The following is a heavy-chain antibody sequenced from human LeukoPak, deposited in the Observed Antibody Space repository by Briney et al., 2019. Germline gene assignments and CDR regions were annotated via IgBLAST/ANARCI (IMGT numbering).Heavy chain of an antibody. D-gene: IGHD3-22*01. V-gene: IGHV4-38-2*02. Sequence: SETLSLTCTVSGYSISSGYYWGWIRQPPGKGLEWIGSIYHSASTYYNPSLKSRVTISVDTSKNQFSLKLSSVTAADTAVYYCASLDFGYDSSDSEVFDYWGQGTLVTVSS. J-gene: IGHJ4*02. CDR3: ASLDFGYDSSDSEVFDY. CDR2: IYHSAST. CDR1: GYSISSGYY.